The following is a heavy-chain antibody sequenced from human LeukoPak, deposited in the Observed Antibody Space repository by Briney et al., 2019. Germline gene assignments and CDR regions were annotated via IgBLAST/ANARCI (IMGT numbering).Heavy chain of an antibody. D-gene: IGHD4-17*01. CDR3: ARDLVTVTKGFDI. V-gene: IGHV4-59*11. Sequence: SETLSLTCAVSDDSFSSHYWTWIPQPPGKGLEWIGYISYIGSTNYNPSLKSRVTISIDTSKNQFSLKLSSVTAADTAVYYCARDLVTVTKGFDIWGQGTMVSVSS. CDR2: ISYIGST. CDR1: DDSFSSHY. J-gene: IGHJ3*02.